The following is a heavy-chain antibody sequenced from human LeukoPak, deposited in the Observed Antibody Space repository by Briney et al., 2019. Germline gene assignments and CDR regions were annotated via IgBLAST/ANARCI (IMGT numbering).Heavy chain of an antibody. D-gene: IGHD1-1*01. CDR3: AKDYRYNTRGPIDY. CDR2: ISWNSGSI. Sequence: GGSLRLSCAASGFTFDDYAMHWVRQAPGKGLEWVSGISWNSGSIGYADSVKGRFTISRDNAKNSLYLQMNSLRAEDMALYYCAKDYRYNTRGPIDYWGQGTLVTVSS. CDR1: GFTFDDYA. V-gene: IGHV3-9*03. J-gene: IGHJ4*02.